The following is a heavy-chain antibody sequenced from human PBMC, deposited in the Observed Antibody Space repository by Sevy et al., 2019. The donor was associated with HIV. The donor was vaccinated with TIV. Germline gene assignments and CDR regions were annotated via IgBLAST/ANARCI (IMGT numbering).Heavy chain of an antibody. Sequence: GGSLRLSCAASGFTFDDYGMSWVRLAPGKGLEWVSGINWNGGSTGYADSVKGRFTISRDNAKNSLYLQMNSLRAEDTALYYYASSRNYRYWYFDLWGRGTLVTVSS. J-gene: IGHJ2*01. CDR1: GFTFDDYG. V-gene: IGHV3-20*04. CDR2: INWNGGST. D-gene: IGHD4-4*01. CDR3: ASSRNYRYWYFDL.